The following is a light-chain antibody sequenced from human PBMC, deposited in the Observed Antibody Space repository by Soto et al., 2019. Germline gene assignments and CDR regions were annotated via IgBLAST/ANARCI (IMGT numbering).Light chain of an antibody. V-gene: IGKV1-9*01. J-gene: IGKJ5*01. CDR3: QQLNSYPIT. CDR1: QGISSL. CDR2: AAS. Sequence: DIPLTQSPTLLSASVGDRVTITCRASQGISSLLAWYQQKPGKAPKLLIYAASTLQSGVPSRFSGSGSGTEFTLTISGLQPEDFVSYYCQQLNSYPITFGQGTRLEIK.